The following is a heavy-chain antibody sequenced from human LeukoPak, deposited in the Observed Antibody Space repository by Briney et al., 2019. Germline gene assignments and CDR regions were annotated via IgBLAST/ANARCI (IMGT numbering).Heavy chain of an antibody. CDR1: GGSISSGDYY. Sequence: PSETLSLTCTVSGGSISSGDYYWSWIRQPPGKGLEWIGYIYYSGSTYYNPSLKSRVTISVDTSKNQFSLKLSSVTAADTAVYYCARHMRGYYYDSSGYTKPNWFDPWGQGTLVTVSS. CDR3: ARHMRGYYYDSSGYTKPNWFDP. V-gene: IGHV4-30-4*01. CDR2: IYYSGST. J-gene: IGHJ5*02. D-gene: IGHD3-22*01.